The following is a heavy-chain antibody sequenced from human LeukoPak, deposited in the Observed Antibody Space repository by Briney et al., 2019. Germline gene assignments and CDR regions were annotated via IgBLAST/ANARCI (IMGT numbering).Heavy chain of an antibody. J-gene: IGHJ4*02. CDR3: ARVLGYLDY. CDR2: IYYSGST. Sequence: SETLSLTCTVSDGSISSHYWSWIRQPPGKGLEWIGYIYYSGSTNYNPSLKSRVTISVDTSKNQFSLKLSSVTAADTAVYYCARVLGYLDYWGQGTLVTVSS. V-gene: IGHV4-59*11. CDR1: DGSISSHY. D-gene: IGHD2-2*01.